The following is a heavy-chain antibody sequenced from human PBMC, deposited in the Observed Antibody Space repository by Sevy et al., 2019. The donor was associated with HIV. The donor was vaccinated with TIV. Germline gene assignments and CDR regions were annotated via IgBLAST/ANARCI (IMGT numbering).Heavy chain of an antibody. CDR1: GFTFSSYR. D-gene: IGHD2-15*01. Sequence: GGSLRLSCGASGFTFSSYRMSWVRQAPGKGLEWVANIKQDGSESYYVDSVKGRFTISRDNAKNSLYLQMNSLRAEDTAMYYCASSSAVDSIGIGYYWGQGTLVTVSS. V-gene: IGHV3-7*01. CDR3: ASSSAVDSIGIGYY. J-gene: IGHJ4*02. CDR2: IKQDGSES.